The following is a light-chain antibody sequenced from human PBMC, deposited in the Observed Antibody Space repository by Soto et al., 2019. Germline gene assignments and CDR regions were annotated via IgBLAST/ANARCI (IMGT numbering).Light chain of an antibody. Sequence: QSALTQPASVSASPGQSITISCTGTSSDVGGHNYVSWYQQHPGKAPKPIIYEVTKRPSGVSDRFSGSKSGNTASLTISGLQAGDEADYFCRSYTSMSTVVFGGGTKVTVL. CDR1: SSDVGGHNY. V-gene: IGLV2-14*01. J-gene: IGLJ2*01. CDR3: RSYTSMSTVV. CDR2: EVT.